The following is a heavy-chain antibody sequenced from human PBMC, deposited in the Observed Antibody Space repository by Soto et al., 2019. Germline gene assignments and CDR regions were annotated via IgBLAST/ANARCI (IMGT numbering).Heavy chain of an antibody. V-gene: IGHV1-69*01. D-gene: IGHD3-22*01. CDR1: GGTFSSYA. CDR3: ATELNYYDSSGYYTYYFDY. CDR2: IIPIFGTA. J-gene: IGHJ4*02. Sequence: QVQLVQSGAEVKKPGSSVKVSYKASGGTFSSYAISWVRQAPGQGLEWMGGIIPIFGTANYAQKFQGRVTITADESTSTAYMELSSLRSEDTAVYYCATELNYYDSSGYYTYYFDYWGQGTLVTVSS.